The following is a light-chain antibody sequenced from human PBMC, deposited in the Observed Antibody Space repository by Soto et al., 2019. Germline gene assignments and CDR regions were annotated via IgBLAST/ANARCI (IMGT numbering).Light chain of an antibody. CDR1: QSVGTNY. J-gene: IGKJ2*01. CDR2: GAS. Sequence: EIVLTQSPGTLSLSPGERATLSCRASQSVGTNYLAWYQKKPGQAHRLLIFGASNRAIDTPDRCSGSGSGTDFTLTISRLEPEVSAVYYWQQYRGSPLFTFGQETKLEVK. V-gene: IGKV3-20*01. CDR3: QQYRGSPLFT.